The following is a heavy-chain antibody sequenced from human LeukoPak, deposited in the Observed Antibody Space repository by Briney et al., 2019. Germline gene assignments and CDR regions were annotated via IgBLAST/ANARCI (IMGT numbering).Heavy chain of an antibody. Sequence: SETLSLTCTVSGGSISSYYWSWIRQPPGKGLEWIGYIYYSGSTYYNPSLKSRVTISVDTSKNQFSLKLSSVTAADTAVYYCARDLRIVATIFGMDVWGQGTTVTVSS. D-gene: IGHD5-12*01. V-gene: IGHV4-30-4*01. CDR2: IYYSGST. CDR1: GGSISSYY. J-gene: IGHJ6*02. CDR3: ARDLRIVATIFGMDV.